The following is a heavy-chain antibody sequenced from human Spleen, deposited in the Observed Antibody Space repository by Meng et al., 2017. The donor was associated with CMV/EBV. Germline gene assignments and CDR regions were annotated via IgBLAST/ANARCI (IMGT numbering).Heavy chain of an antibody. CDR1: GSISNSGHY. CDR3: ARELENSGWLYWFDS. D-gene: IGHD6-19*01. Sequence: GSISNSGHYWSWIRQHPGKGLEWIGYIYYTGATYYNPSLKSRVIISVDTSQGQFSLRLSSVTAADTAVYYCARELENSGWLYWFDSWGQGTLVTVSS. J-gene: IGHJ5*01. V-gene: IGHV4-31*02. CDR2: IYYTGAT.